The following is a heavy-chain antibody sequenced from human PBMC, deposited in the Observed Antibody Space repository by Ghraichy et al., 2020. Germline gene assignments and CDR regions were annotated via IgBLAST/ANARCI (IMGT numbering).Heavy chain of an antibody. J-gene: IGHJ6*02. CDR2: IYNSGIT. D-gene: IGHD3-10*01. Sequence: SETLSLTCTVSGASISSYYWSWIRQPPGKGLEWIGYIYNSGITDYNPSLKRRVTISLDTSKNQFSLDLSSVTAADTAVYYCARERYTGSMVRGVYSYFYYPMDVWGQGTTVTVSS. CDR1: GASISSYY. V-gene: IGHV4-59*01. CDR3: ARERYTGSMVRGVYSYFYYPMDV.